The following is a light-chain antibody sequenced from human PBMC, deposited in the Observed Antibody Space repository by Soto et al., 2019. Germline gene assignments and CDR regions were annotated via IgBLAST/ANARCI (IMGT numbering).Light chain of an antibody. CDR3: QHYNSYSEA. J-gene: IGKJ1*01. CDR1: QTSSSW. CDR2: KAS. V-gene: IGKV1-5*03. Sequence: DIQMTQSPSTLSGSVGDRVTITCRASQTSSSWLAWYQQKPGTAPKLLIYKASTVKSGAPSRFSGSGSGTEFTLTISSLQPDDFATYYCQHYNSYSEAFGQGTKVDIK.